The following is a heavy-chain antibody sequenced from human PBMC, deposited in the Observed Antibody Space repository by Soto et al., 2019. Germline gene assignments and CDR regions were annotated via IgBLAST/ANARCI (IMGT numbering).Heavy chain of an antibody. CDR2: IYPGDSDT. D-gene: IGHD2-21*01. V-gene: IGHV5-51*01. J-gene: IGHJ4*02. CDR1: GYSFTSYW. Sequence: GESLKISCKGSGYSFTSYWIGWVRQMPGKGLEWMGIIYPGDSDTRYSPPFQGQVTLSADKSISTAYMKWSSLKDSDTDMYYCARLAAPLTVVPKQYYFHYRGQGTMVTVSS. CDR3: ARLAAPLTVVPKQYYFHY.